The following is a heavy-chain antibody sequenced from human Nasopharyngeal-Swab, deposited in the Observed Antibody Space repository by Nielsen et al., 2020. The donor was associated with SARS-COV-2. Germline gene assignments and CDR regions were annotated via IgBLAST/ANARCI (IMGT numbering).Heavy chain of an antibody. CDR1: GFTFTNYE. J-gene: IGHJ4*02. CDR2: IGISGSPK. V-gene: IGHV3-48*03. CDR3: ARDVQRGFDS. D-gene: IGHD3-10*01. Sequence: GGSLRLSCAVSGFTFTNYEIHCVRQAPGKGLEWVSYIGISGSPKYYADSVKGRFTISRDNAKNSLSLQMNSLRAEDTAVYYCARDVQRGFDSWGQGTLVTVSS.